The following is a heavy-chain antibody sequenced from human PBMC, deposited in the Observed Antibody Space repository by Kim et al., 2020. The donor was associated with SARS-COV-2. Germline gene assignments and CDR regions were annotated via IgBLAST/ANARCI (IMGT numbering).Heavy chain of an antibody. CDR1: GFTFSSYA. Sequence: GGSLRLSCAASGFTFSSYAMSWVRQAPGKGLEWVSTSVGSGGSPYYADYVRGRFTISRDNAKNTLYLQLNSLRAEDTALYYCARHPSSGWPPDYWGQGTLVTVSS. D-gene: IGHD6-19*01. CDR2: SVGSGGSP. V-gene: IGHV3-23*01. CDR3: ARHPSSGWPPDY. J-gene: IGHJ4*02.